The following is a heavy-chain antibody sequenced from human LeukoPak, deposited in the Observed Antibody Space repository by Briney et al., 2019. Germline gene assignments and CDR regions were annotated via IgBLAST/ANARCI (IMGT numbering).Heavy chain of an antibody. V-gene: IGHV3-49*04. CDR2: IRSKAYGGTT. Sequence: GGSLRLSCTASGFTFGDYAMSWVRQVPGKGLEWVGFIRSKAYGGTTEYAASVKGRFTISRGDSKSIAYLQMNSLKTEDTAVYYCTRVDYGDHFDYWGQGTLVTVSS. CDR1: GFTFGDYA. J-gene: IGHJ4*02. D-gene: IGHD4-17*01. CDR3: TRVDYGDHFDY.